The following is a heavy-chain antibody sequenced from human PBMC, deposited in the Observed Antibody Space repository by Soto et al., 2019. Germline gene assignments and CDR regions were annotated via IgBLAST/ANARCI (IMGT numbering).Heavy chain of an antibody. CDR2: ISSGSHYI. CDR1: GSTFSSYS. CDR3: ARNQNPSSKTPGMDV. J-gene: IGHJ6*02. Sequence: EVQLVESGGGLVEPGGSLRLSCAPSGSTFSSYSMNWVRQAPGKGLEWVSSISSGSHYIYYAESVRGRFTISRDNAKSSLYLQMNSLRADDTAVYYCARNQNPSSKTPGMDVWGQGTTVTVSS. V-gene: IGHV3-21*01.